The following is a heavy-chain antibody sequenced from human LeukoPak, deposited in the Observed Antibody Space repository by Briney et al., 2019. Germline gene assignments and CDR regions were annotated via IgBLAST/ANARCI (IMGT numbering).Heavy chain of an antibody. V-gene: IGHV3-74*01. CDR2: INSDGSDT. CDR1: GCTFSSYW. CDR3: ARDRYTGYDFDY. J-gene: IGHJ4*02. D-gene: IGHD5-12*01. Sequence: GGSLRLSCAASGCTFSSYWMHWVRQGPGKGLVWVSRINSDGSDTSYADSVRGRFTISRDNAKNTLYLQMNSLRAEDTAVYFCARDRYTGYDFDYWGQGTLVTVSS.